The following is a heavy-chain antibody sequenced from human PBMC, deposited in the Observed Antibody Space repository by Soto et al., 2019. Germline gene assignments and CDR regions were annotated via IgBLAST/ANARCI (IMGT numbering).Heavy chain of an antibody. Sequence: QVQLQESGPGLVKPSGTLSLTCAVSGDSITNSNWWSWVRQAPGKGLEWIGEIYHSGATTYNPSPKSRATISVDPSNNHFSLKLTSVTAADTAVYFCARDLGTGTDYWGQGTLVTVAS. CDR3: ARDLGTGTDY. CDR1: GDSITNSNW. V-gene: IGHV4-4*02. D-gene: IGHD1-1*01. J-gene: IGHJ4*02. CDR2: IYHSGAT.